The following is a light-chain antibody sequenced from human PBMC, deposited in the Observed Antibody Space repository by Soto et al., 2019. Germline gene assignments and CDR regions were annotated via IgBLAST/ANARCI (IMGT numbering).Light chain of an antibody. CDR3: LQYGRSPKT. V-gene: IGKV3-20*01. Sequence: EIVLTQSPGTLSLSPGERATLSCRASQSVISNYLAWYQQKPGLAPRLLIYGVSIRATGIPDRFSGSGSGTDFTLTISRLEPEHFAVYYCLQYGRSPKTFGQGTKVDIK. CDR2: GVS. J-gene: IGKJ1*01. CDR1: QSVISNY.